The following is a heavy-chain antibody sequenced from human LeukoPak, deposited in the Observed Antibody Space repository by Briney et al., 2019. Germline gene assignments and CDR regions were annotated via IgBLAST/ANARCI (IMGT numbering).Heavy chain of an antibody. V-gene: IGHV3-30-3*01. D-gene: IGHD3-10*01. Sequence: PGGSLRLSCAASGFTFSSYAMHWVRQAPGKGLEWVAVISYDGSNKYYADSVKGRFTISRDNSKNTLYLQMNSLRVEDTAVYYCARSYGSGSYYVDYWGQGTLVTVSS. CDR2: ISYDGSNK. J-gene: IGHJ4*02. CDR1: GFTFSSYA. CDR3: ARSYGSGSYYVDY.